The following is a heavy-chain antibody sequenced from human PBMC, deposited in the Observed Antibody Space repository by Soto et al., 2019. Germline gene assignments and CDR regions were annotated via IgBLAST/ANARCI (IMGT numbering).Heavy chain of an antibody. Sequence: GESLKISCKGSGYSFTSYWIGWVRQMPGKGLEWMGIIYPGDSDTRYSPSFQGQVTISADKSISTAYLQWSSLKASDTAMYYCASWYYYDSSGYDAYDIWGQGTMVTVSS. V-gene: IGHV5-51*01. CDR2: IYPGDSDT. J-gene: IGHJ3*02. D-gene: IGHD3-22*01. CDR1: GYSFTSYW. CDR3: ASWYYYDSSGYDAYDI.